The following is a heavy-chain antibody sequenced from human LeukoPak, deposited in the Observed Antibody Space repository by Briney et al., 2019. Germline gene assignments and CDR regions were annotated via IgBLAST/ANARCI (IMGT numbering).Heavy chain of an antibody. J-gene: IGHJ4*02. CDR1: GFTFSSYW. CDR3: AKSKSPYPMDYIFDF. D-gene: IGHD4-11*01. Sequence: GGSLRLSCAASGFTFSSYWMNWVRQAPGKGLVWVSRIASDGSSTTYADSVKGRFSISRDNAKNTLYLQMNSLRTDDAAVYYCAKSKSPYPMDYIFDFWGQGTRVTVSS. V-gene: IGHV3-74*01. CDR2: IASDGSST.